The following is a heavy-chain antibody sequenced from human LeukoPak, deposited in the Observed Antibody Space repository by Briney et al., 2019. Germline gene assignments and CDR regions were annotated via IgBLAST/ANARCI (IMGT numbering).Heavy chain of an antibody. CDR1: GYTFTSYA. D-gene: IGHD2-8*01. J-gene: IGHJ4*02. CDR2: INAGNGNT. CDR3: ARSHLGYCTNGVCYPIDY. V-gene: IGHV1-3*01. Sequence: ASVKVSCKASGYTFTSYAMHWVRQAPGQRLEWMGWINAGNGNTIYSQKFQGRVTITRDTSASTAYMELSSLRSEDTAVYYCARSHLGYCTNGVCYPIDYWGQGTLVTVSS.